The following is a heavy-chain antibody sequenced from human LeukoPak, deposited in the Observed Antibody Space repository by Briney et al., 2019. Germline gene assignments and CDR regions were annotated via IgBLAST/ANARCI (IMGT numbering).Heavy chain of an antibody. CDR2: ISGSGSST. V-gene: IGHV3-23*01. Sequence: GGTLRLSCAASGFTFSNYGMSWVRQAPGKGLEWVSTISGSGSSTYYADSVKGQFTISRDDSKDTLYLQMNSLRADDTAVYYCARDLLPLQLLFPWPLEYWGQGTLVTVSS. D-gene: IGHD2-2*01. CDR3: ARDLLPLQLLFPWPLEY. CDR1: GFTFSNYG. J-gene: IGHJ4*02.